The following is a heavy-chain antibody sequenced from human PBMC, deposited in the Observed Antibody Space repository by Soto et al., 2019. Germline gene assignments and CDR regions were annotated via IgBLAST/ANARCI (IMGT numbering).Heavy chain of an antibody. Sequence: SGTLSLTCSVSGGSISSSSYYWGWIRQPPGKGLEWIGSIYYSGSTYYNPSLKSRVTISVDTSKNQFSLKLSSVTAADTAVYYCARAPGSGSYSSYYYYGTDVWGQGTTVTVSS. CDR1: GGSISSSSYY. V-gene: IGHV4-39*01. CDR3: ARAPGSGSYSSYYYYGTDV. D-gene: IGHD3-10*01. J-gene: IGHJ6*02. CDR2: IYYSGST.